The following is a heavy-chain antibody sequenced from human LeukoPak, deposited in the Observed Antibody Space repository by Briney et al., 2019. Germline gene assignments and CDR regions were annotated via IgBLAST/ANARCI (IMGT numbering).Heavy chain of an antibody. CDR1: GFTFSSYA. Sequence: QTGGSLRLSCAASGFTFSSYAMSWVRQAPGKGLEWVSAISGSGGSTYYADSVKGRFTISRDNSKNTLYLQMNSLRAEDTAVYYCARDGRGVVVPAAINHYYYGMDVWGQGTTVTVSS. V-gene: IGHV3-23*01. CDR2: ISGSGGST. D-gene: IGHD2-2*02. J-gene: IGHJ6*02. CDR3: ARDGRGVVVPAAINHYYYGMDV.